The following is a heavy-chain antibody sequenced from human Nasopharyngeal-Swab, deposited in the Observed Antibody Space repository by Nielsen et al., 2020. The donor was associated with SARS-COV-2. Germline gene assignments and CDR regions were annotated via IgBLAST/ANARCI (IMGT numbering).Heavy chain of an antibody. Sequence: GESLKISCAASGFTFNNYNFNCVRQAPGKGLEWVSSISSSSSYIYYADSVKGRFTISRDNAKNSLYLQMNSLRAEDTAVYYCARDGLDYDFWSAYFMDVWGQGTTVTVSS. CDR2: ISSSSSYI. D-gene: IGHD3-3*01. J-gene: IGHJ6*02. CDR1: GFTFNNYN. CDR3: ARDGLDYDFWSAYFMDV. V-gene: IGHV3-21*01.